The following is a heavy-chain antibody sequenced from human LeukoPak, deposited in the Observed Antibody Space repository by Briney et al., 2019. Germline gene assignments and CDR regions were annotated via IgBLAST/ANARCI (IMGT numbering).Heavy chain of an antibody. V-gene: IGHV4-39*07. D-gene: IGHD6-19*01. CDR2: INHSGST. J-gene: IGHJ4*02. CDR1: GGSISGSYYY. Sequence: SETLSLTCTVSGGSISGSYYYWGWIRQPPGKGLEWIGEINHSGSTNYNPSLKSRVTISVDTSKNQFSLKLSSVTAADTAVYYCATGGIAVAGINYFDYWGQGTLVTVSS. CDR3: ATGGIAVAGINYFDY.